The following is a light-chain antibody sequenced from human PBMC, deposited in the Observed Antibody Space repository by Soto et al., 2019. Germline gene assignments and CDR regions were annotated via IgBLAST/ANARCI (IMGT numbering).Light chain of an antibody. CDR2: GAS. Sequence: EIVLTQSPGTLSLSPGERATLSCRASQSVSSSYLAWYQQKPGQAPRLLIYGASSRATGIPDRFSGSGSGTDFTLTISRLEPDDSASYYCQQYNSYSKTFGQGTKVDIK. CDR3: QQYNSYSKT. V-gene: IGKV3-20*01. J-gene: IGKJ1*01. CDR1: QSVSSSY.